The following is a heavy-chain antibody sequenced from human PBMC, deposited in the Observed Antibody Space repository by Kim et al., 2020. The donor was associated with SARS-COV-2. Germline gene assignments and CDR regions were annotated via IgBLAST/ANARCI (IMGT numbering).Heavy chain of an antibody. CDR1: GFTFSSYA. CDR2: ISYDGSNK. D-gene: IGHD3-10*01. Sequence: GGSLRLSCAASGFTFSSYAMHWVHQAPGKGLEWVAVISYDGSNKYYADSVKGRFTISRDNSKNTLYLQMNSLRAEDTAVYYCARDLDYYGSGSYSKTYYYYYGMDVWGQGTTVTVSS. CDR3: ARDLDYYGSGSYSKTYYYYYGMDV. J-gene: IGHJ6*02. V-gene: IGHV3-30*04.